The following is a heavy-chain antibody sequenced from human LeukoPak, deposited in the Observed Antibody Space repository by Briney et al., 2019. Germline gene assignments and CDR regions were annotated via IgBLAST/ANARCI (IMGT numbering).Heavy chain of an antibody. J-gene: IGHJ4*02. CDR1: GYTFTSYD. Sequence: ASVKVSCKASGYTFTSYDINWVRQATGQGLEWMGWMNPNSGNTGYAQKFQGRVTITRNTSISTAYMELSSLRYEDTAVYYCARGYCSSTSCFLDYWGQGTLVTVSS. D-gene: IGHD2-2*01. CDR2: MNPNSGNT. V-gene: IGHV1-8*03. CDR3: ARGYCSSTSCFLDY.